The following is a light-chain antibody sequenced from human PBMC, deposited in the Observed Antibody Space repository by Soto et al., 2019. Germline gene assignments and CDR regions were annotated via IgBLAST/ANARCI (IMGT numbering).Light chain of an antibody. CDR1: SRDVGNYKY. Sequence: QSVLTQPASVSGSPGQSITISCTGTSRDVGNYKYVSWYQQHPGKAPKLMIYEVSNRPSGVSNRFSGSKSGNTASLTISGLQAEDETDYYCFSYTSSGTYVFGTGTKVNVL. CDR2: EVS. J-gene: IGLJ1*01. V-gene: IGLV2-14*01. CDR3: FSYTSSGTYV.